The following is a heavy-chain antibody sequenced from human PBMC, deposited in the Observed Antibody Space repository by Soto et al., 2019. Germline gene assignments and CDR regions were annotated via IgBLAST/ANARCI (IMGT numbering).Heavy chain of an antibody. D-gene: IGHD3-22*01. CDR1: GRSINSYY. CDR2: IYDSGIT. Sequence: ESLSLTCSVSGRSINSYYWSWVRQPPGKGLELIGYIYDSGITSYNPSLKSRVTMSEDTSKNKLSLKLPSVNGEDTAVYYCARPYDSNGCANEYKSWGHGILVTVSS. J-gene: IGHJ5*01. V-gene: IGHV4-59*01. CDR3: ARPYDSNGCANEYKS.